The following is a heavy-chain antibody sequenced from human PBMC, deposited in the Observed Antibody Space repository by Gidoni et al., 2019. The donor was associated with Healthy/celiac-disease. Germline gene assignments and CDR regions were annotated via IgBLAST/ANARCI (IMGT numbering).Heavy chain of an antibody. D-gene: IGHD1-26*01. V-gene: IGHV3-33*01. CDR2: IWYDGSNK. Sequence: QVQRVASGGGVVQPGGSRRPSCAASGFTFRSYGMHWVRQAPGKGLEWVAVIWYDGSNKYYADSVKGRFTISRDNSKNTLYLQMNSLRAEDTAVYYCARLLRGYYYYGMDVWGQGTTVTVSS. CDR3: ARLLRGYYYYGMDV. CDR1: GFTFRSYG. J-gene: IGHJ6*02.